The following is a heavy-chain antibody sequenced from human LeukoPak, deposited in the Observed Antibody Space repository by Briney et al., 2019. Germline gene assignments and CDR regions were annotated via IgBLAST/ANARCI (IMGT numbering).Heavy chain of an antibody. Sequence: ASVKVSCKASGYTFTSYAMHWVRQAPGQRLEWMGWINAGNGNTKYSQKFQGRVTITRDTSASTAYMELNSLRSEDTAVYYCARSLPYCSGGSCYSSWFDPWGQGALVTVSS. J-gene: IGHJ5*02. CDR1: GYTFTSYA. CDR2: INAGNGNT. V-gene: IGHV1-3*01. D-gene: IGHD2-15*01. CDR3: ARSLPYCSGGSCYSSWFDP.